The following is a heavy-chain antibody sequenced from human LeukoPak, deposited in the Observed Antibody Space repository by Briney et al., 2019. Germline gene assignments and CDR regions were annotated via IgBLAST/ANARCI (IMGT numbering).Heavy chain of an antibody. J-gene: IGHJ4*02. V-gene: IGHV3-9*01. CDR3: AKVTSEDYFDY. CDR2: INWNSGSI. CDR1: GFTFDDYA. Sequence: PGGSLRLSCAASGFTFDDYAMHWVRQAPGKGLEWVSGINWNSGSIGYADSVKGRFTISRDNAKNSLYLQMNSLRAEDTALYYCAKVTSEDYFDYWGQGTLVTVSS.